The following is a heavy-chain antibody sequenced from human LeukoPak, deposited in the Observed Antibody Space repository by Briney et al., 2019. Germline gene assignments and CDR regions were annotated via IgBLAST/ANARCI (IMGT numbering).Heavy chain of an antibody. CDR2: ISPYNGNT. V-gene: IGHV1-18*01. Sequence: ASVKVSCKTSGYTFTSYDIGWVRQAPGQELEWMGWISPYNGNTNYAQRLQGRVTLTTDTSTSTAYMELRSLRSDDTAVYYCARAAEDLDYWGQGTLVTVSS. J-gene: IGHJ4*02. CDR1: GYTFTSYD. CDR3: ARAAEDLDY.